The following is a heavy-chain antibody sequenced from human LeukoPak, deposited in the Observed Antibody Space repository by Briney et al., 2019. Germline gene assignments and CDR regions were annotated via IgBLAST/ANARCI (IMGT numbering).Heavy chain of an antibody. Sequence: PGGSLRLSCAASGFTFSGSAMHWVRQASGKGLEWVGRIRSKANSYATAYAASVKGRFTISRDDSKNTAYLQMNSLRAEDTALYYCARWDETSRYYYGMDVWGQGTTVTVSS. CDR1: GFTFSGSA. CDR2: IRSKANSYAT. CDR3: ARWDETSRYYYGMDV. J-gene: IGHJ6*02. D-gene: IGHD1-26*01. V-gene: IGHV3-73*01.